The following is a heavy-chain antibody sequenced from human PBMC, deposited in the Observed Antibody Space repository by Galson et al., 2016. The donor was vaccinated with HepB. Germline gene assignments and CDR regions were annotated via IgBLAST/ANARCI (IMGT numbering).Heavy chain of an antibody. V-gene: IGHV3-21*01. CDR1: GFTFSTYD. CDR3: ARDSMGATNAFDV. Sequence: SLRLSCAASGFTFSTYDINWVRQVPGKGLEWVSSISSRSTYIDYGVSVKGRFTISRDNAKNLLFLQMNSLRVEDTAVYYCARDSMGATNAFDVWSQGTMVTVSS. J-gene: IGHJ3*01. D-gene: IGHD1-26*01. CDR2: ISSRSTYI.